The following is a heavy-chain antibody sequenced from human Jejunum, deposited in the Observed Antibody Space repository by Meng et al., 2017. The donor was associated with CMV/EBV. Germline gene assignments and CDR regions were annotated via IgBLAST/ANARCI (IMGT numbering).Heavy chain of an antibody. CDR3: ARGCCTNSCYRGSFEY. J-gene: IGHJ4*02. Sequence: SITSSRFYWGWVRQPPGKGLEWIRTINYSGTTYYNTSTRSRVTISLDTSRKQFSLKLNSVTAAETAVYHCARGCCTNSCYRGSFEYWGQGALVTVSS. V-gene: IGHV4-39*07. CDR2: INYSGTT. CDR1: SITSSRFY. D-gene: IGHD2-2*02.